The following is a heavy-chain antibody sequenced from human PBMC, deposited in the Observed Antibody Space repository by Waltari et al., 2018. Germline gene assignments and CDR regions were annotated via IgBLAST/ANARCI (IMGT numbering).Heavy chain of an antibody. V-gene: IGHV4-34*01. CDR2: INHSGST. Sequence: QVQLQQWGAGLLKPSETLSLTCAVYGGSFSGYYWSWIRQPPGKGLEWIGEINHSGSTNYNPSLKSRVTISVDTSKNQFSLKLSSVTAADTAVYYCAGRIAVAGIDYWGQGTLVTVSS. D-gene: IGHD6-19*01. CDR1: GGSFSGYY. J-gene: IGHJ4*02. CDR3: AGRIAVAGIDY.